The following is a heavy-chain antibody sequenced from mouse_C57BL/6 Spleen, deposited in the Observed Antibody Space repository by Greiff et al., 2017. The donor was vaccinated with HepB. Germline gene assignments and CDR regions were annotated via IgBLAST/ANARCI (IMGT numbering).Heavy chain of an antibody. CDR1: GFTFNTYA. Sequence: EVQVVESGGGLVQPKGSLKLSCAASGFTFNTYAMHWVRQAPGKGLEWVARIRSKSSNYATYYADSVKDRFTISRDDSQSMLYLQMNNLKTEDTAMYYCVRELYDGYYVLHFDYWGQGTTLTVSS. V-gene: IGHV10-3*01. D-gene: IGHD2-3*01. J-gene: IGHJ2*01. CDR2: IRSKSSNYAT. CDR3: VRELYDGYYVLHFDY.